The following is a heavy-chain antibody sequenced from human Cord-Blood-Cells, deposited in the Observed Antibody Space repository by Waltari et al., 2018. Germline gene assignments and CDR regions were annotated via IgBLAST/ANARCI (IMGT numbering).Heavy chain of an antibody. CDR1: GGTLRSYA. CDR3: ARDPEDYYYDSSGYYDY. J-gene: IGHJ4*02. CDR2: IIPIFGTA. Sequence: QVQLVQSGAEVKKPGSSVKVSCKASGGTLRSYAISWVRPAPGQGLEWMGGIIPIFGTANYAQKFQGRVTITADESTSTAYMELSSLRSEDTAVYYCARDPEDYYYDSSGYYDYWGQGTLVTVSS. V-gene: IGHV1-69*01. D-gene: IGHD3-22*01.